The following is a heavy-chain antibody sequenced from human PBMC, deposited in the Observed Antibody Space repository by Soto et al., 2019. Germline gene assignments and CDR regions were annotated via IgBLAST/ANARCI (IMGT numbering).Heavy chain of an antibody. D-gene: IGHD3-22*01. J-gene: IGHJ4*02. Sequence: PSETLSLSCTASGGSISSGDYYWSWIRQPPGKGLEWIGYIYYSGSTYYNPSLKSRVTISVDTSKDQFSLKLSSVTAADTAVYYCARGRPYYYDSSGYPKTKFFDYWGQGTLVTVSS. CDR3: ARGRPYYYDSSGYPKTKFFDY. CDR2: IYYSGST. V-gene: IGHV4-30-4*01. CDR1: GGSISSGDYY.